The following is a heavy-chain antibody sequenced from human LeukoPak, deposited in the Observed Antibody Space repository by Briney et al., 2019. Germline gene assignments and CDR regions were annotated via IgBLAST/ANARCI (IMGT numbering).Heavy chain of an antibody. D-gene: IGHD2-15*01. V-gene: IGHV4-39*01. J-gene: IGHJ6*03. CDR1: GGSFSGYY. Sequence: SETLSLTCAVYGGSFSGYYWGWIRQPPGKGLEWIGSTYYSGSTYYNPSLKSRVTISVDTSKNQFSLKLSSVTAADTAVYYCARLGCSGGSCTDYYYYYYMDVWGKGTTVTISS. CDR3: ARLGCSGGSCTDYYYYYYMDV. CDR2: TYYSGST.